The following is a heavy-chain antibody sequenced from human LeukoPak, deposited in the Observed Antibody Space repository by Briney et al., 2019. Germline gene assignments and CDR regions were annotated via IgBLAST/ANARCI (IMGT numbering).Heavy chain of an antibody. V-gene: IGHV3-48*02. Sequence: GGSLRLSCAASGFTFSSYNMNWVRQAPGKGLEGVSYISGGSNNIYYADSVKGRFTISRDNAKNSLYLQMNSLRDEDTAVYYCARGFPHDYWGQGTLVTVSS. J-gene: IGHJ4*02. CDR3: ARGFPHDY. CDR2: ISGGSNNI. CDR1: GFTFSSYN.